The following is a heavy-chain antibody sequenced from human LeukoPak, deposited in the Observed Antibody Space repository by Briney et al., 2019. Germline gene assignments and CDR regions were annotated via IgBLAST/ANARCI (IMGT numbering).Heavy chain of an antibody. CDR1: GYRFTTYW. J-gene: IGHJ4*02. CDR3: ARHYSGTYSDY. V-gene: IGHV5-10-1*01. D-gene: IGHD1-26*01. CDR2: LDPSDSYT. Sequence: GESLKISCKASGYRFTTYWISWVRQMPGKGLEWMGSLDPSDSYTYYSPSFQGHVTISADKSISTAYLQWSSLKASDTAMFYCARHYSGTYSDYWGQGTLVTVSS.